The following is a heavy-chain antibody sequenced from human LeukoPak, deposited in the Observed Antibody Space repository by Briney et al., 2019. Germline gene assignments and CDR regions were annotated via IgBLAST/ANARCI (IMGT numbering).Heavy chain of an antibody. CDR1: GYTFTSYV. CDR2: MNPNSGNT. V-gene: IGHV1-8*01. D-gene: IGHD3-3*01. J-gene: IGHJ4*02. CDR3: ARGPNYDFWSGYAIDY. Sequence: ASVKVSCKASGYTFTSYVINWVRQATGQRLEWMGWMNPNSGNTGYAQKFQGRVTMTRNTSISTAYMELRSLRSEDTAVYYCARGPNYDFWSGYAIDYWGQGTLVTVSS.